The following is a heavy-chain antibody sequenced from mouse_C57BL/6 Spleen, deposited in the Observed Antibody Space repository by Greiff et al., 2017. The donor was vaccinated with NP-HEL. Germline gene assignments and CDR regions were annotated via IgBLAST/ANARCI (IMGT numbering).Heavy chain of an antibody. CDR1: GFSFNTYA. D-gene: IGHD5-1*01. J-gene: IGHJ4*01. V-gene: IGHV10-1*01. CDR2: IRSKSNNYAT. Sequence: EVHLVESGGGLVQPKGSLKLSCAASGFSFNTYAMNWVRQAPGKGLEWVARIRSKSNNYATYYADSVKDRFTISRDDSESMLYLQMNNLKTEDTAMYYCVRSSTLYYAMDYWGQGTSVTVSS. CDR3: VRSSTLYYAMDY.